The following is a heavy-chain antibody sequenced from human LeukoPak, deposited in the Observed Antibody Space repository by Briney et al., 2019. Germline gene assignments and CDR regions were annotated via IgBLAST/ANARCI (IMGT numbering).Heavy chain of an antibody. CDR2: ISGSGGTT. CDR3: AKVFIAVAGYHFDF. CDR1: GFTFSSYV. J-gene: IGHJ4*02. Sequence: PGGSLRLSCAASGFTFSSYVMSWVRQAPGKGLEWVSAISGSGGTTYYADSVKGRFTISRDNSKNTLYLQMNSLRADDAAVYYCAKVFIAVAGYHFDFWGQGTLVTVSS. V-gene: IGHV3-23*01. D-gene: IGHD6-19*01.